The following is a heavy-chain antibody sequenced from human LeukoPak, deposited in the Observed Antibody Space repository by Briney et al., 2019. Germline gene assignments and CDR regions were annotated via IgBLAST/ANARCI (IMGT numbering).Heavy chain of an antibody. CDR3: ARGGQLVRRYYYGLDL. CDR2: IYYSGST. J-gene: IGHJ6*02. Sequence: SETLSLTCTVSGGSISTYYWSWIRQPPGKGLEWIGYIYYSGSTNYNPSLKSRVTISVDTSKNQFSLKVSSVTAADTAVYYCARGGQLVRRYYYGLDLWGQGTTVTVSS. V-gene: IGHV4-59*01. D-gene: IGHD6-6*01. CDR1: GGSISTYY.